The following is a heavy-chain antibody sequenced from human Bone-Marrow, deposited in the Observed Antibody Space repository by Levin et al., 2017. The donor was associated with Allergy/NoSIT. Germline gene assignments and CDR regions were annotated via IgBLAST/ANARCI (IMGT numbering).Heavy chain of an antibody. CDR3: ATLLGDCGGASCSTDC. D-gene: IGHD2-21*01. CDR1: GFSINTYT. V-gene: IGHV3-48*01. CDR2: ISSASSTI. Sequence: GGSLRLSCAGSGFSINTYTMNWVRQAPGKGLEWVSYISSASSTIYYADSVKGRFTISRDNAKNSLFLQMNSLRAEDTAVYYCATLLGDCGGASCSTDCWGQGTLVTVSS. J-gene: IGHJ4*02.